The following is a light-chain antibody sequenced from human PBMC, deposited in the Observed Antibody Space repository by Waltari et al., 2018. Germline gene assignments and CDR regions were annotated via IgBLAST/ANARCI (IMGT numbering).Light chain of an antibody. Sequence: IVLTQFPGTLSLSPGERATLSCRASESFIKTYLAWYQQKPGQAPRLLIYAASTRAPGTPDRFSGSESGTDFTLTISRLEPEDVAVYFCQLYSSSLYTFGQGTKLEIK. CDR2: AAS. CDR1: ESFIKTY. J-gene: IGKJ2*01. CDR3: QLYSSSLYT. V-gene: IGKV3-20*01.